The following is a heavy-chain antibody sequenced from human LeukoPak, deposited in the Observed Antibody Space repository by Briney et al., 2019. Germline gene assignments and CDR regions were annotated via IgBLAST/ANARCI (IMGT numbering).Heavy chain of an antibody. V-gene: IGHV3-74*01. D-gene: IGHD1-26*01. CDR2: ITSDGSST. CDR3: SRGVGATDS. Sequence: SGGSPRLSCTVPGFHFSSYWMHWVRQALGKRLVWVSRITSDGSSTSHADSVKGRFTISRDNAKNTLYLQMNSLRAEDTAVYYCSRGVGATDSWGQGTLVTVSS. J-gene: IGHJ4*02. CDR1: GFHFSSYW.